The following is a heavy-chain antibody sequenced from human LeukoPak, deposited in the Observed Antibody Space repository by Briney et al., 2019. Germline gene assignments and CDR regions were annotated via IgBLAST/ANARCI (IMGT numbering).Heavy chain of an antibody. D-gene: IGHD5-12*01. J-gene: IGHJ6*03. Sequence: ASAKVSCKASGYIFTNYGISWVRQAPGQGLEWMGWMNPNSGNTGYAQKFQGRVTITRNTSISTAYMELSSLRSEDTAVYYCARAFFGSGYVRNYYYYMDVWGKGTTVTVSS. CDR3: ARAFFGSGYVRNYYYYMDV. V-gene: IGHV1-8*03. CDR2: MNPNSGNT. CDR1: GYIFTNYG.